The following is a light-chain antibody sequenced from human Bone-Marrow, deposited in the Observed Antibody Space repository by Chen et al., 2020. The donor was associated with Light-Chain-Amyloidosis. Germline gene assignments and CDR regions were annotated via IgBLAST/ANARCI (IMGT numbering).Light chain of an antibody. Sequence: QAVVTQEPSLTVSPGGTVTLTCGSSTGAVTSSHYPHWFQQKPGQAPRTLIYDTNNKQSWTPARCSGSLLGGKAAMTLSGAQPEDEAEYYGLLVSGGRWVFAGGTTLTVL. CDR2: DTN. CDR1: TGAVTSSHY. V-gene: IGLV7-46*01. CDR3: LLVSGGRWV. J-gene: IGLJ3*02.